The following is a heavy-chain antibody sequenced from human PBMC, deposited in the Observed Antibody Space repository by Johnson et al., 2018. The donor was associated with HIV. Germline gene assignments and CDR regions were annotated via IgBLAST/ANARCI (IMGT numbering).Heavy chain of an antibody. CDR2: ISASGGST. D-gene: IGHD3-22*01. CDR1: GFIFNDYY. Sequence: MQLVESGGGVVRPGGSLRLSCAASGFIFNDYYMSWIRQAPGKGLEWVSGISASGGSTYDADSVKGRFTISRDNSKNTLYLQMNSLRAEDTAVYYCAKSAPFYYDSPADAFDIWGQGTMVTVSS. V-gene: IGHV3-23*04. CDR3: AKSAPFYYDSPADAFDI. J-gene: IGHJ3*02.